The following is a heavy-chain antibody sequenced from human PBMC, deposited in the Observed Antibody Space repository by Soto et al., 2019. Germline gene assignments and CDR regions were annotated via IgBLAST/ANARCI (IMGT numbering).Heavy chain of an antibody. Sequence: QVQLVESGGGVVQPGRSLRLSCAASGFTFSSYGMHWVRQAPGKGLEWVAVISYDGSNKYYADSVKGRFTISRDNSKNTLYLQMNSLRAEDTAVYYCQVGATDYWGQGTLVTVSS. V-gene: IGHV3-30*03. D-gene: IGHD1-26*01. J-gene: IGHJ4*02. CDR1: GFTFSSYG. CDR3: QVGATDY. CDR2: ISYDGSNK.